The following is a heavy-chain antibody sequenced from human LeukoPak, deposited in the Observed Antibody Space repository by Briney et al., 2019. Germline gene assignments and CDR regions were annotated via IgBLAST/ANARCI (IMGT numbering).Heavy chain of an antibody. V-gene: IGHV3-30-3*01. J-gene: IGHJ6*02. Sequence: QPGRSLRLSCAASGFTFSSYAMHWVRQAPGKGLEWVAVISYDGSNKYYADSVKGRSTISRDNSKNTLYLQMNSLRAEDTAVYYCAREDIVVVPAAQYYYYYGMDVWGQGTTVTVSS. CDR1: GFTFSSYA. CDR2: ISYDGSNK. D-gene: IGHD2-2*01. CDR3: AREDIVVVPAAQYYYYYGMDV.